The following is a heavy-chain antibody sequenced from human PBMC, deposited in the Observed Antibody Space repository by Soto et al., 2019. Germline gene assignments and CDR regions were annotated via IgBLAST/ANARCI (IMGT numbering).Heavy chain of an antibody. CDR3: ARVAPHGYDY. CDR1: GFTFSVYD. Sequence: GGSLRLSCAASGFTFSVYDLNWVRQAPGKGPEWVSYISSSSSAIYYADSVKGRFTISRDNVKNSLYLQMNSLGDEDTAMYYCARVAPHGYDYWGQGTLVTVSS. D-gene: IGHD3-22*01. V-gene: IGHV3-48*02. CDR2: ISSSSSAI. J-gene: IGHJ4*02.